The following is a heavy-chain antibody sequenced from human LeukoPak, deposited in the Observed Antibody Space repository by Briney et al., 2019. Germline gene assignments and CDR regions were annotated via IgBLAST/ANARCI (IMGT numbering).Heavy chain of an antibody. Sequence: GGSLRLSCAASGFSFSSYSMNWVRQAPGKGPEWVSSISSSSTYIYYADSLKGRFTISRDNAKNSLYLQMNSLRAEDTAVYYCARGGGSGWSHDAFDIWGQGTMVTVSS. CDR2: ISSSSTYI. D-gene: IGHD6-19*01. V-gene: IGHV3-21*01. CDR3: ARGGGSGWSHDAFDI. J-gene: IGHJ3*02. CDR1: GFSFSSYS.